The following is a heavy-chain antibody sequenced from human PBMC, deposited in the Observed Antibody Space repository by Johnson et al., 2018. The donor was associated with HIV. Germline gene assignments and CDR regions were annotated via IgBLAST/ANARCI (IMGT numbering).Heavy chain of an antibody. CDR3: AKDPGIAAAEDAFDI. J-gene: IGHJ3*02. CDR2: IKQDGSEK. Sequence: VQLVESGGGVVQPGRSLRLSCAASGFTFSSYGMAWVRQAPGKGLEWVANIKQDGSEKYYVDSVKGRFTISRDNTKNSLYLQINSLRAEDTAVYYCAKDPGIAAAEDAFDIWGQGTMVTVSS. V-gene: IGHV3-7*01. CDR1: GFTFSSYG. D-gene: IGHD6-13*01.